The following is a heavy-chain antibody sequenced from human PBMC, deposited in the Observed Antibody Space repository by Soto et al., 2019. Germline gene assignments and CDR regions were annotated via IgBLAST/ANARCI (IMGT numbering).Heavy chain of an antibody. Sequence: QVQLVQSGAEVKKPGASVKVSCKASGYTFTSYGISWVRQAPGQGLEWMGWISAYNGNTNYAQKLQGRVTMTTDTYTSTAYMELRSLRSDDTAVYDCARDCSSTSWTYCGGDCLGMDVWGQGTTVTVSS. CDR3: ARDCSSTSWTYCGGDCLGMDV. V-gene: IGHV1-18*04. J-gene: IGHJ6*02. CDR1: GYTFTSYG. CDR2: ISAYNGNT. D-gene: IGHD2-21*02.